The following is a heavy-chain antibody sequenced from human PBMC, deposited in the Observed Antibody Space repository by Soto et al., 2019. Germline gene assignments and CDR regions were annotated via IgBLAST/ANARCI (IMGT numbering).Heavy chain of an antibody. CDR2: ISYDGSNK. V-gene: IGHV3-30*18. CDR1: GFTFSSYG. J-gene: IGHJ4*02. CDR3: AKIGIPDYYDSSGYAY. D-gene: IGHD3-22*01. Sequence: GGSLRLSCAASGFTFSSYGMYWVRQAPGKGLEWVAVISYDGSNKYYADSVKGRFTISRDNSKNTLYLQMNSLRAEDTAVYYCAKIGIPDYYDSSGYAYWGQGTLVTVSS.